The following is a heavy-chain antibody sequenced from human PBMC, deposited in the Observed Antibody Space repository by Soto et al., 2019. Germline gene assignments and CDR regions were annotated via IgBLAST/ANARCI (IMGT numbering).Heavy chain of an antibody. V-gene: IGHV4-34*01. CDR3: ARGFSGDWLVPFDY. D-gene: IGHD6-19*01. Sequence: QVQLQQWGAGLLKPSETLSLTCAVYGGSFSGYYWSWIRQPPGKGLEWIGEINHSGSTNYNPSLKSRVTISVDTSKNQFSLKLSSVTAADTAVYYCARGFSGDWLVPFDYWGQGTLVTVSS. J-gene: IGHJ4*02. CDR1: GGSFSGYY. CDR2: INHSGST.